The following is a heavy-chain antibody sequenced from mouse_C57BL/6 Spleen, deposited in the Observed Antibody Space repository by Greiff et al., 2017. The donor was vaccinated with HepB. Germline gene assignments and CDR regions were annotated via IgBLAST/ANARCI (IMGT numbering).Heavy chain of an antibody. V-gene: IGHV14-4*01. J-gene: IGHJ3*01. CDR3: TRGRRGAY. CDR2: IDPENGDT. CDR1: GFNIKDDC. D-gene: IGHD1-2*01. Sequence: EVKLVESGAELVRPGASVKLSCTASGFNIKDDCMHWVKQRPEQGLEWIGWIDPENGDTEYASKFQGKATITADTSSNTAYLQLSSLTSEDTAVYYCTRGRRGAYWGQGTLVTVAA.